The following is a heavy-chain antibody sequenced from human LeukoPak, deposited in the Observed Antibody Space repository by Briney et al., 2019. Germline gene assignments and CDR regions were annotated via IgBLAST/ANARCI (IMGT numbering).Heavy chain of an antibody. Sequence: SETLSLTCTVSGGSISSYYWSWIRQPPGKGLEWIGYIYYSGSTNYNPSLKSRLTISVDTSKNLFSLKLSSVTAADTAVYYCARHGGYVPYFDYWGQGTLVTVSS. J-gene: IGHJ4*02. CDR3: ARHGGYVPYFDY. V-gene: IGHV4-59*08. D-gene: IGHD5-12*01. CDR2: IYYSGST. CDR1: GGSISSYY.